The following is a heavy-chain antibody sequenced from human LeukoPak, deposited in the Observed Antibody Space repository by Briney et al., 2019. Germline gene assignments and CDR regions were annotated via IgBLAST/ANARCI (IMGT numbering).Heavy chain of an antibody. J-gene: IGHJ6*02. CDR2: INHSGST. Sequence: SETLSLTCAVYGGSFSGYYWSWIRQPPGKGLEWIGEINHSGSTNYNPSLKSRVTISVDTSKNQFSLKLSSVTAADTAVYYCASGGVTAVPYYYYGMDVWGQGTTVTVSS. CDR1: GGSFSGYY. CDR3: ASGGVTAVPYYYYGMDV. V-gene: IGHV4-34*01. D-gene: IGHD2-21*02.